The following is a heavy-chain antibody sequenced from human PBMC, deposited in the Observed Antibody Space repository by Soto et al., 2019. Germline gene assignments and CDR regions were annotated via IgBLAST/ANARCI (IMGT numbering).Heavy chain of an antibody. V-gene: IGHV1-69*13. D-gene: IGHD1-26*01. CDR3: AGVFSDEKSKYYFDY. Sequence: ASVKVSCKASGGTFKSYVISWVRQAPGQGLEWMGGIIPIFGTANYAQNFQGRVTITADESTSTAYMELSSLRSEDTAVYYCAGVFSDEKSKYYFDYWGQGTLVTVSS. CDR2: IIPIFGTA. CDR1: GGTFKSYV. J-gene: IGHJ4*02.